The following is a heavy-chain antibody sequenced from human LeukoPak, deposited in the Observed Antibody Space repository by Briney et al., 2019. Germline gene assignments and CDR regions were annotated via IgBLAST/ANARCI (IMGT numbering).Heavy chain of an antibody. Sequence: PGGSVTLSCAPSGFTFSSYDVHCVRQAPGKGREWVAVILYDGSNKYYADSVKGRFTLSRHNSKNTLYLQMNSLRAEDTAVYYCARPEGVTYFDYWGQGTLLTVS. D-gene: IGHD2-21*02. CDR1: GFTFSSYD. CDR2: ILYDGSNK. J-gene: IGHJ4*02. V-gene: IGHV3-30*04. CDR3: ARPEGVTYFDY.